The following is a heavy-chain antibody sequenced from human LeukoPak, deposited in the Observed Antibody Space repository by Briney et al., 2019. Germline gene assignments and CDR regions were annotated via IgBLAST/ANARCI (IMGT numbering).Heavy chain of an antibody. CDR2: ISYDGSNE. D-gene: IGHD2-2*01. CDR1: GFTFITFA. V-gene: IGHV3-30*18. Sequence: GGSLRLSGPPSGFTFITFARHGFPRPQAKGLDGLAVISYDGSNEYYADSVRGRFTISRDNSNNTLYLQVNSLRTADTAVYYCAKGCCGSTNCYGDYWGQGTLVTVSS. J-gene: IGHJ4*02. CDR3: AKGCCGSTNCYGDY.